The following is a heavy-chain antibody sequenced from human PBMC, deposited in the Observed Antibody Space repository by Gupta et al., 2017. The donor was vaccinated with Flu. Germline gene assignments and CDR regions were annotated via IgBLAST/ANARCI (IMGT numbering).Heavy chain of an antibody. CDR1: GGSFSGYY. D-gene: IGHD3-16*01. CDR2: INDSGNT. Sequence: QAQLQQWGAGLLKPSETLSLTCVVHGGSFSGYYWSWVRQSPGKGLEWIGEINDSGNTNYSPSLKSRVTISVDTSKRQFSLKMNAVTAADTAVYYCARGEHPDYYDSFFHGMDVWGQGTTVAVSS. J-gene: IGHJ6*02. V-gene: IGHV4-34*01. CDR3: ARGEHPDYYDSFFHGMDV.